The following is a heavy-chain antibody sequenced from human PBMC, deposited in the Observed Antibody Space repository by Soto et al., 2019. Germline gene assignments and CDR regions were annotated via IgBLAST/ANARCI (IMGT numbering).Heavy chain of an antibody. CDR3: ARGWTGGY. D-gene: IGHD2-15*01. CDR1: GLTFSGYW. CDR2: VNSDGTST. V-gene: IGHV3-74*01. J-gene: IGHJ4*02. Sequence: EVQLVESGGDLVQPGGSLRLSCAASGLTFSGYWMHWVRQAPGKGLVWVSRVNSDGTSTAYADSVKGRFTIAKDNAKNTRYLQMNGLRAEDAAVYYCARGWTGGYWGQGTLVTVSS.